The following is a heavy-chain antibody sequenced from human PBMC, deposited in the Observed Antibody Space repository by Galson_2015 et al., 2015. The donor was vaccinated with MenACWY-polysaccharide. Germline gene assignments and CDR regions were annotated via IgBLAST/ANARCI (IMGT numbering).Heavy chain of an antibody. V-gene: IGHV4-31*03. J-gene: IGHJ3*02. CDR3: AREPPYSGYTRKSLDI. D-gene: IGHD5-12*01. Sequence: LSLTCSVSGASINSGGYFWSWIRPHPGQGLEWIGNIYYTALTDYNPSLRSRITISVDTSRNQFSLNLTSVTAADTAVYYCAREPPYSGYTRKSLDIWGQGTMVTVSA. CDR1: GASINSGGYF. CDR2: IYYTALT.